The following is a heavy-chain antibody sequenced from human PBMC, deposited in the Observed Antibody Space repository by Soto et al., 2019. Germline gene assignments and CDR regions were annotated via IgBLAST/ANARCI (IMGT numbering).Heavy chain of an antibody. V-gene: IGHV3-23*01. Sequence: GGSLRLSCVASGFTFGSYAMYWVRQAPGKGLEWVSVISVTGGNTYYADSVKGRFTIARDNSKNLLYLQMHRLRAEDTAVYFCPKAFKNCNTNSCSRIKDNWLDAWGQGNPVTVSS. D-gene: IGHD2-2*01. CDR1: GFTFGSYA. J-gene: IGHJ5*02. CDR3: PKAFKNCNTNSCSRIKDNWLDA. CDR2: ISVTGGNT.